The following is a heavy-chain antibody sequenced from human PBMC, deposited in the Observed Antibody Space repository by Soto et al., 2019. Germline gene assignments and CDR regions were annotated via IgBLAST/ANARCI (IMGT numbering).Heavy chain of an antibody. CDR3: ARGGIAAATRVLE. CDR2: ISSSSSTI. J-gene: IGHJ4*02. D-gene: IGHD6-13*01. V-gene: IGHV3-48*02. CDR1: GFTFSSYS. Sequence: EVQLVESGGGLVQPGGSLRLSCAASGFTFSSYSMNWVRQAPGKGLEWVSYISSSSSTIYYADSVKGRFTISRDNAKNSLYVQMNSLRDEDTAVYYCARGGIAAATRVLEWGQGTLVTVSS.